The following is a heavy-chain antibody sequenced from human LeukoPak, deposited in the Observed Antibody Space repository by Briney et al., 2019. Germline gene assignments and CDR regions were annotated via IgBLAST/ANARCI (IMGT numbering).Heavy chain of an antibody. D-gene: IGHD5-18*01. CDR3: AKDRYSYAFEYFDS. CDR1: GFTFSSYS. CDR2: ISNDGSKK. V-gene: IGHV3-30*18. Sequence: GALRLSCAASGFTFSSYSMNWVRQAPGKGLEWVAVISNDGSKKYSADSVKGRFTISRDNSKNTLYLQMNSLRAEDTAVYYCAKDRYSYAFEYFDSWGQGTLVTVSS. J-gene: IGHJ4*02.